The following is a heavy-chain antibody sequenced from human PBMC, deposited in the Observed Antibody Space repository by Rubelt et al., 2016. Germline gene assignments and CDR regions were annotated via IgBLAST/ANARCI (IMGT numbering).Heavy chain of an antibody. CDR2: IYSSETI. CDR1: GASISDYY. Sequence: QVQLQESGPGLVKPSETLSLTCTVSGASISDYYWSWIRQPPGKGLEWIGYIYSSETIKYNPSRKSRVTISADTSKNQVSRKVSSVTAADTAVYYCARTIYSYGQPDAFDIWGQGTLVTVSS. D-gene: IGHD3-16*02. V-gene: IGHV4-59*01. CDR3: ARTIYSYGQPDAFDI. J-gene: IGHJ3*02.